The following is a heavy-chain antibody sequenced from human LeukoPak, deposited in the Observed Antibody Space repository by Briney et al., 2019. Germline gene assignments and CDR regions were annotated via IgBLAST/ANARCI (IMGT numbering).Heavy chain of an antibody. CDR2: LSTRGNT. CDR3: TRALCINGVCEWFDP. Sequence: SETLSLTCSVSGASVSSGNYFWTWIRQPTGKGLEWIGRLSTRGNTNYNPSLESRVTISGDTSKNQFPLQLRSVTAADTAVYYCTRALCINGVCEWFDPWGQGTLVTVSS. CDR1: GASVSSGNYF. D-gene: IGHD2-8*01. V-gene: IGHV4-61*02. J-gene: IGHJ5*02.